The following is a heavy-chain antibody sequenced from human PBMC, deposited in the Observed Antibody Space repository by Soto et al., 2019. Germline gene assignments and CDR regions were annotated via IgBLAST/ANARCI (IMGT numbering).Heavy chain of an antibody. Sequence: PSETLSLTCAVYGGSFSGYYRSWIRQPPGKGLEWIGEINHSGSTNYNPSLKSRVTISVDTSKNQFSLKLSSVTAADTAVYYCARGYDYGMYYFDYWGQGTLVTVS. CDR3: ARGYDYGMYYFDY. CDR1: GGSFSGYY. D-gene: IGHD3-16*01. V-gene: IGHV4-34*01. J-gene: IGHJ4*02. CDR2: INHSGST.